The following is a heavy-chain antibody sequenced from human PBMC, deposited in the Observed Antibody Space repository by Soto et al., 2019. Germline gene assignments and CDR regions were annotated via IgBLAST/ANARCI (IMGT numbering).Heavy chain of an antibody. V-gene: IGHV3-21*01. Sequence: GGSLRLSCATSGFTFSNYGVNWVRQAPGKGLEWVSSISGMSAYIYYADSVRGRFTISRDNAENSLYLQMNSLRAEDTAVYYSARGAWPSYFDYWGQGTLVTVSS. CDR1: GFTFSNYG. CDR2: ISGMSAYI. CDR3: ARGAWPSYFDY. J-gene: IGHJ4*02.